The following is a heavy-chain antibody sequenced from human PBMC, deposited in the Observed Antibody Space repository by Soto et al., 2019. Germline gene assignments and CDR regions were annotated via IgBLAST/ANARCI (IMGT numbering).Heavy chain of an antibody. CDR1: GFTFSDYY. V-gene: IGHV3-11*01. CDR2: ISSSGSTI. Sequence: GGSLRLSCAASGFTFSDYYMSWIRQAPGKGLEWVSYISSSGSTIYYADSVKGRFTISRDNAKNSLYLQMNSLRAEDTAVYYCARDHLPSHCYTCWFDPWGQGTLVTVSS. D-gene: IGHD2-2*02. J-gene: IGHJ5*02. CDR3: ARDHLPSHCYTCWFDP.